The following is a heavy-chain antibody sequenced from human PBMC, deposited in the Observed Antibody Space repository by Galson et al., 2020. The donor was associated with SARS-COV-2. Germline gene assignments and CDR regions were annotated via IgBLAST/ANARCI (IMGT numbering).Heavy chain of an antibody. D-gene: IGHD2-21*01. Sequence: GESLKISCAASGFTFSSYGMHWVRQAPGKGLEWVAAISYDGSSTYYADSVKGRFTISRDNSKNTLYLQMNSLRAEDTAVYYCANEAGSYCVGWCYWSSFDYWGQGTLVTVSS. CDR1: GFTFSSYG. V-gene: IGHV3-30*18. J-gene: IGHJ4*02. CDR2: ISYDGSST. CDR3: ANEAGSYCVGWCYWSSFDY.